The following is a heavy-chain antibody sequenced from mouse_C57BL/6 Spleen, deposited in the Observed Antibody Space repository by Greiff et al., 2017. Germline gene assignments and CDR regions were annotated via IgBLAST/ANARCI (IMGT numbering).Heavy chain of an antibody. CDR2: ISSGSSTI. CDR3: ARGKITTVVARYYYAMDY. D-gene: IGHD1-1*01. J-gene: IGHJ4*01. CDR1: GFTFSDYG. V-gene: IGHV5-17*01. Sequence: EVQRVESGGGLVKPGGSLKLSCAASGFTFSDYGMHWVRQAPEKGLEWVAYISSGSSTIYYADTVKGRFTISRDNAKNTLFLQMTSLRSEDTAMYYCARGKITTVVARYYYAMDYWGQGTSVTVSS.